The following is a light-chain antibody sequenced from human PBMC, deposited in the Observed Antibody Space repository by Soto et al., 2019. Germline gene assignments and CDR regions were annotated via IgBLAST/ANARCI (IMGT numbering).Light chain of an antibody. J-gene: IGLJ2*01. CDR3: GSYTRSSTVL. CDR2: DVN. CDR1: SSDIGAYNY. Sequence: QSALTQPASVSGSPGQSITISCTGTSSDIGAYNYVFWYQHHPGKVPKLMIYDVNNRPSGVSDRFSGSKFGNTASLTISGLQAEEEADYYCGSYTRSSTVLFGGGTKVTVL. V-gene: IGLV2-14*03.